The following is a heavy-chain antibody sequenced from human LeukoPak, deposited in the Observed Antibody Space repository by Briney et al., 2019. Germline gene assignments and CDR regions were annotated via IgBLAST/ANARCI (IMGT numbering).Heavy chain of an antibody. V-gene: IGHV1-69*01. J-gene: IGHJ1*01. CDR1: GGTFSSYA. Sequence: GSSVKVSCKASGGTFSSYAISWVRQAPGQGLEWMGGIIPIFGTANYAQKFQGRDTITADESTSTTYMELSSLRSEDTAVYYCATTTGDRGIYYYDTESSQHWGQGTLVTVSS. D-gene: IGHD3-22*01. CDR3: ATTTGDRGIYYYDTESSQH. CDR2: IIPIFGTA.